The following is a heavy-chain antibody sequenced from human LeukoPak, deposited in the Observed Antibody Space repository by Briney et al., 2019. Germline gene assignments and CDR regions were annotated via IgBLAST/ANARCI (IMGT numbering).Heavy chain of an antibody. CDR1: GGSISSYY. CDR2: IYYGGST. Sequence: SETLSLTCIVSGGSISSYYWSWIRQPPGKGLEWIGYIYYGGSTNYNPSLKSRVTISVDTSKNQFSLKLSSVTAADTAVYYCARDRTPPDDYYYYGMDVWGQGTTVTVSS. CDR3: ARDRTPPDDYYYYGMDV. J-gene: IGHJ6*02. D-gene: IGHD2-15*01. V-gene: IGHV4-59*01.